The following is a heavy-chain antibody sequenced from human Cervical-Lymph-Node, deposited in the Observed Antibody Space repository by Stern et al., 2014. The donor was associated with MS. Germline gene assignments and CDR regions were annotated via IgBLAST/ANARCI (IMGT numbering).Heavy chain of an antibody. J-gene: IGHJ6*02. CDR3: AKESGSYDYYYFGMDV. CDR1: GFTFTTHG. V-gene: IGHV3-23*04. D-gene: IGHD3-16*01. CDR2: ISGSGTDT. Sequence: VQLVESGGGLVQPGGSLRLSCTASGFTFTTHGMSWVRQAPGKGLEWVSVISGSGTDTYYGDSVKGRFTISRDNSKNTLYLRMNSLRAEDTGVYFCAKESGSYDYYYFGMDVWGQGTTVIVSS.